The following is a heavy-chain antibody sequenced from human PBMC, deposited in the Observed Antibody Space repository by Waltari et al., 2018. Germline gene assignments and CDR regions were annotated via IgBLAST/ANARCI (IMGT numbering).Heavy chain of an antibody. J-gene: IGHJ4*02. V-gene: IGHV4-59*01. Sequence: QVQLQESGPGLVKPSETLSLTCTVSGGSISRYSWSWIRQPPGKGLEWIGYIYYSGSTNYNPSLKSRVTISVDTSKNQFSLKLSSVTAADTAVYYCASHPFNWGQFDYWGQGTLVTVSS. D-gene: IGHD7-27*01. CDR2: IYYSGST. CDR1: GGSISRYS. CDR3: ASHPFNWGQFDY.